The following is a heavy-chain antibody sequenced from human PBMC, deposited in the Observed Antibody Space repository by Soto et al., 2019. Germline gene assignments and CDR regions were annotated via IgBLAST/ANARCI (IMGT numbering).Heavy chain of an antibody. V-gene: IGHV3-23*01. J-gene: IGHJ6*03. CDR2: ISGSGGST. D-gene: IGHD2-2*01. Sequence: EVQLLESGGGLVQPGGSLRLSCAASGFTFSSYAMSWVRQSPGKGLEWVSAISGSGGSTYYADSVKGRFTISRDNSKNTLYLQMNSLRAEDTAVYYCAKRLRSRGYMDVWGKWTTVTVSS. CDR1: GFTFSSYA. CDR3: AKRLRSRGYMDV.